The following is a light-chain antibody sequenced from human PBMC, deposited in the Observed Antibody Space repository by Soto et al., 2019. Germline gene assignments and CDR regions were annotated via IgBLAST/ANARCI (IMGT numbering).Light chain of an antibody. V-gene: IGKV3-20*01. CDR1: QSVSDNY. Sequence: EIVLTQSPGTLSSSPGERVILSCRASQSVSDNYLAWYQQKPGQRPRLLIYAASSRATGIPDRFSGSRSGTDFTLTISSLEHEDYAVYYCQQYAASPWAFGQGTEVEI. CDR2: AAS. J-gene: IGKJ1*01. CDR3: QQYAASPWA.